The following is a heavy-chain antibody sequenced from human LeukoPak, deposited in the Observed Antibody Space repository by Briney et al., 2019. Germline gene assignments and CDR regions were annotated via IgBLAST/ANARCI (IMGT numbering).Heavy chain of an antibody. V-gene: IGHV4-59*01. D-gene: IGHD1-1*01. CDR2: IYYSGST. Sequence: SETLSLTCTVSGGSISSYYWSWIRQPPGKGLEWIGYIYYSGSTNYNPSLKSRVTISVDTSKNQFSLKLSSVAAADAAVYYCARADTTGTTHYYYGMDVWGQGTTVTVSS. CDR1: GGSISSYY. J-gene: IGHJ6*02. CDR3: ARADTTGTTHYYYGMDV.